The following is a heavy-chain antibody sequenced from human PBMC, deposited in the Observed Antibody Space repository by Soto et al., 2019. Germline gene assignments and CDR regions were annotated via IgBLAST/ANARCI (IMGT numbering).Heavy chain of an antibody. CDR2: IYTSGST. J-gene: IGHJ5*02. CDR3: ARDRGSYRWFDP. V-gene: IGHV4-4*07. D-gene: IGHD3-10*01. CDR1: GGSISSYY. Sequence: QVQLQESGPGLVKPSETLSLTCTVSGGSISSYYWSWIRQPAGKGLAWIGRIYTSGSTNYNPSLKSRVTMSVDTSKNQFSLKLSSVTAADTAVYYCARDRGSYRWFDPWGQGTLVTVSS.